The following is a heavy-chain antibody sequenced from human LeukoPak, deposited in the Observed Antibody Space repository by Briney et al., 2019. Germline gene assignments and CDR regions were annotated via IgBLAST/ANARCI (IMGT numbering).Heavy chain of an antibody. CDR1: GFTFTSYD. D-gene: IGHD3-3*01. J-gene: IGHJ6*03. CDR2: VNPKSGDT. CDR3: ARIGASYDFWAGFYRYYMDV. V-gene: IGHV1-8*03. Sequence: ASVKVSCKASGFTFTSYDINWVRQATGQGLEWMGRVNPKSGDTGYAQKFQGRVTITSNTSIGTAYMELSSLRSEDTAVYYCARIGASYDFWAGFYRYYMDVWGKGTTVTVSS.